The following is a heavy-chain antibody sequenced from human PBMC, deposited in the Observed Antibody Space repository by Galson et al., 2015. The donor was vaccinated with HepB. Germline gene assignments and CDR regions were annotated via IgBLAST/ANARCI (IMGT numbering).Heavy chain of an antibody. CDR2: LRSKPYGGTP. CDR3: TRLHYYGSGNFDY. V-gene: IGHV3-49*04. CDR1: GFSFRVYS. J-gene: IGHJ4*02. D-gene: IGHD3-10*01. Sequence: SLRLSCAGSGFSFRVYSMGWVRQAPGKGLEWLGFLRSKPYGGTPEYAASVKGRFSISRDDSKSIAYLQLNSLKTEDTAVYFCTRLHYYGSGNFDYWGQGTLVTVSS.